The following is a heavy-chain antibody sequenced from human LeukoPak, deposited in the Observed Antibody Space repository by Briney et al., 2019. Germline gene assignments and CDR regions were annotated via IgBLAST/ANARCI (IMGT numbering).Heavy chain of an antibody. V-gene: IGHV4-34*01. J-gene: IGHJ4*02. D-gene: IGHD6-19*01. CDR1: GGSFSGYY. CDR2: INHSGST. CDR3: ARDRYPSEQWLAMGPFDY. Sequence: SETLPLTCAVYGGSFSGYYWSWIRQPPGKGLEWIGEINHSGSTNYNPSLKSRVTISVDTSKNQFSLKLSSVTAADTAVYYCARDRYPSEQWLAMGPFDYWGRGTLVTVSS.